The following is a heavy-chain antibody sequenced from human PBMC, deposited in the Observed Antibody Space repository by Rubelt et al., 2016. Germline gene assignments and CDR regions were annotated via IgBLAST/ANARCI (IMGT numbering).Heavy chain of an antibody. CDR1: GDSINSYY. CDR3: ARRRYDTIDY. CDR2: IYYSGTT. V-gene: IGHV4-59*08. Sequence: QVRLQESGPGLVKPSETLSLTCAVSGDSINSYYWTWIRQSPGKGLEWIGYIYYSGTTNYNPSFRSRVTISLDTSKSQLSLKLSSVTAADTAVYYCARRRYDTIDYWGQGTLVTVSS. J-gene: IGHJ4*02. D-gene: IGHD3-22*01.